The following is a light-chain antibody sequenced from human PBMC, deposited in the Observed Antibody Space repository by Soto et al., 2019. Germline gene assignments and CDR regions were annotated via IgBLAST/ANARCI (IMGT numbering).Light chain of an antibody. Sequence: EIVMTQSPATLSVSPGERATLSCRASQSLSSNLAWYQWRPGQAPRLLIYGAFTRATGIPARFSGSGSGTEFTLTISSLQSEDFALYYCQQYNDWPQTFGQGTKVEIK. CDR3: QQYNDWPQT. CDR2: GAF. V-gene: IGKV3-15*01. J-gene: IGKJ1*01. CDR1: QSLSSN.